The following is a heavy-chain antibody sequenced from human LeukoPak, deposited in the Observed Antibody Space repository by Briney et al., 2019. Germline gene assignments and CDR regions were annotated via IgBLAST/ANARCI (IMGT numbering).Heavy chain of an antibody. CDR3: ARTQLERRHLSAFDI. V-gene: IGHV1-2*02. D-gene: IGHD1-1*01. CDR2: INPNSGGT. CDR1: GYTFTGYY. J-gene: IGHJ3*02. Sequence: GASVKVSCKASGYTFTGYYMHWVRQAPGQGLEWMGWINPNSGGTNYAQKFQGRVTMTRDTSISTAYMELSRLRSDDTAVYYCARTQLERRHLSAFDIWGQGTMVTVSS.